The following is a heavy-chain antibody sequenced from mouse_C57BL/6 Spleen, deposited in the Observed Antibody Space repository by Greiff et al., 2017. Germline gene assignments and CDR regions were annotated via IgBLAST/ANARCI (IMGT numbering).Heavy chain of an antibody. D-gene: IGHD1-1*01. CDR2: IYPGSGNT. Sequence: VQLQQSGAELVRPGASVKLSCKASGYTFTDYYINWVKQRPGQGLEWIARIYPGSGNTYYNEKFKGKATLTAEKSSSTAYMQLSSLTSEDSAVYFCARGDYYGSSHGYAMDYWGQGTSVTVSS. V-gene: IGHV1-76*01. CDR1: GYTFTDYY. J-gene: IGHJ4*01. CDR3: ARGDYYGSSHGYAMDY.